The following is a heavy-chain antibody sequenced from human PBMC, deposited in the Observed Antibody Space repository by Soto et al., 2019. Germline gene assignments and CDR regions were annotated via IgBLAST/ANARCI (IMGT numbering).Heavy chain of an antibody. Sequence: QVQLVQSGAEVKKPGASVKVSCKASGYTFTGYYMHWVRQAPGQGLEWMGWINPNSGGTNYAQKFQGWVTMTRDTSISTAYMELSRLRSDDTAVYYCARGSHNWNYSPYYFDYWGQGTLVTVSS. CDR1: GYTFTGYY. J-gene: IGHJ4*02. D-gene: IGHD1-7*01. CDR2: INPNSGGT. CDR3: ARGSHNWNYSPYYFDY. V-gene: IGHV1-2*04.